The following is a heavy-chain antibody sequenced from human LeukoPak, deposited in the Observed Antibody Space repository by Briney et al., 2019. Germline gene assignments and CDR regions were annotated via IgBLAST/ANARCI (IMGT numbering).Heavy chain of an antibody. J-gene: IGHJ4*02. D-gene: IGHD1-26*01. V-gene: IGHV4-59*07. CDR3: TKYGGSPAIYFDS. CDR2: VHKTGSI. Sequence: SVTLSLTCTVSGDSISAYYWSWVRQPPGKGLEWIAFVHKTGSINYNLSLKSRATISMDTSNSQLYLHVNSVTAADTAVYYCTKYGGSPAIYFDSWGPGTLVTVSP. CDR1: GDSISAYY.